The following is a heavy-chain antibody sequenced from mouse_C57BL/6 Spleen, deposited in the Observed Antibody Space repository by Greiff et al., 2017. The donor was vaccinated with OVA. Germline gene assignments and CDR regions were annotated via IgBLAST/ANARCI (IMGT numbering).Heavy chain of an antibody. CDR2: IYPGDGDT. CDR3: ARAATVSKDYFDC. D-gene: IGHD1-1*01. V-gene: IGHV1-82*01. J-gene: IGHJ2*01. CDR1: GYAFSSSW. Sequence: VKLQQSGPELVKPGASVKISCKASGYAFSSSWMNWVKQRPGKGLEWIGRIYPGDGDTNYNGKFKGKATLTADKSSSTAYMQLSSLTSEDSAVYFCARAATVSKDYFDCWGQGTTLTVSS.